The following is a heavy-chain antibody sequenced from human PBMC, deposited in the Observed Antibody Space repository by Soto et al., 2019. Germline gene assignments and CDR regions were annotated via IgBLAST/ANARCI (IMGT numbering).Heavy chain of an antibody. CDR2: LHSSGFA. Sequence: SETLSLTCTVSGASMSDYHGSWIRQSPGKGLEHIGYLHSSGFAEYNPSLKSRVTPSMDTSKNQFSLRLSSLTAADTAIYYCARSGHTFVGAVWGQGILVTVSS. J-gene: IGHJ4*02. D-gene: IGHD1-26*01. CDR1: GASMSDYH. CDR3: ARSGHTFVGAV. V-gene: IGHV4-59*01.